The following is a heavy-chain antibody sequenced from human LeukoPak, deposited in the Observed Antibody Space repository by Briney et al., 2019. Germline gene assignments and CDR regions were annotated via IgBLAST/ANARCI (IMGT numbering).Heavy chain of an antibody. D-gene: IGHD3-16*01. V-gene: IGHV4-31*03. CDR3: ARDRRNYDWFDP. J-gene: IGHJ5*02. Sequence: SETLSLTCTVSGGSISSGGYYWSWIRQHPGKGLEWIGYIYYSGSTYYNPSLKSRVTISVDTSKNQFSLKLSSVTAADTAVYYCARDRRNYDWFDPWGQGTLVTVSS. CDR1: GGSISSGGYY. CDR2: IYYSGST.